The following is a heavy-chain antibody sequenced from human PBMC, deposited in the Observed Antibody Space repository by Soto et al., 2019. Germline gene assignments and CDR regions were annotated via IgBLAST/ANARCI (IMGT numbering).Heavy chain of an antibody. CDR3: ARAPYFGSGTYYYYALDV. Sequence: QVQLVESWGGLVKPGGSLRLSCAASGLTFSDHYMTWIRQAPGKGLEWISYISSSAGTIYYADSVKGRFTISRDNAKNSLYLQMTNLRAEDTAVYYCARAPYFGSGTYYYYALDVWGQGTTVTVSS. D-gene: IGHD3-10*01. J-gene: IGHJ6*02. CDR2: ISSSAGTI. V-gene: IGHV3-11*01. CDR1: GLTFSDHY.